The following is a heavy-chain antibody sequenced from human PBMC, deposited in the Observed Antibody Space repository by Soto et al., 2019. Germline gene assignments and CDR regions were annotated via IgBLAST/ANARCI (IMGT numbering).Heavy chain of an antibody. CDR3: ARDLRFLEWLTYGMDV. CDR2: IYSGGST. V-gene: IGHV3-53*01. Sequence: GGSLRLSCAASGFTVSSNYMSWVRQAPGKGLEWVSVIYSGGSTYYADSVKGRFTISRDNSKNTLYLQMNSLRAEDTAVYYCARDLRFLEWLTYGMDVWGQGTTVTV. J-gene: IGHJ6*02. CDR1: GFTVSSNY. D-gene: IGHD3-3*01.